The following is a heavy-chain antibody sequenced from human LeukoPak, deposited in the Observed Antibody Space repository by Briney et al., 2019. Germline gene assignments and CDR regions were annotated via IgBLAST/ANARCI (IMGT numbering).Heavy chain of an antibody. CDR1: GYTVTSYG. D-gene: IGHD2-15*01. CDR2: ISAYNGNT. V-gene: IGHV1-18*01. J-gene: IGHJ6*03. Sequence: ASVKVSCKASGYTVTSYGISWVRQAPGQGREWMGWISAYNGNTNYAQKLQGRVTMTTDTSTSTAYMELRSLRSDDTAVYYCARSDRAAYYYYMDVWGKGTAVTVSS. CDR3: ARSDRAAYYYYMDV.